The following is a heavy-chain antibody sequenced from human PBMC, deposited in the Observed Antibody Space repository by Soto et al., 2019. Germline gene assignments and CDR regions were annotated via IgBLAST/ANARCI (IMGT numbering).Heavy chain of an antibody. CDR1: DFSFTRHG. V-gene: IGHV1-18*04. Sequence: ASVKVSCKAYDFSFTRHGISWVRQAPGQGLEWMGWISLYNGNTNYAQQFQGRVTMTTDTSTSTAYMELRSLRSDDTAMYFCAIYHLELFSFDYWGQGTLVTVSS. CDR3: AIYHLELFSFDY. D-gene: IGHD2-2*01. J-gene: IGHJ4*02. CDR2: ISLYNGNT.